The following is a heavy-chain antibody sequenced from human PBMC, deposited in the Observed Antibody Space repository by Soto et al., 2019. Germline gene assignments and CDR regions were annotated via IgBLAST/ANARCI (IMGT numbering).Heavy chain of an antibody. D-gene: IGHD6-13*01. Sequence: ASVKVSCKASGYTFTSYAMHWVRQAPGQRLEWMGWINAGNGNTKYSQKFQGRVTITRDTSASTAYMELSSLRSEDTAVYYCARAPYSSSWYDFDWFDPWGQGTLGTVSS. V-gene: IGHV1-3*01. CDR1: GYTFTSYA. J-gene: IGHJ5*02. CDR2: INAGNGNT. CDR3: ARAPYSSSWYDFDWFDP.